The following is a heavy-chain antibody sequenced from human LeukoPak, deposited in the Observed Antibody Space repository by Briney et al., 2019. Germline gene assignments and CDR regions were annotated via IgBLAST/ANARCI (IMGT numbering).Heavy chain of an antibody. J-gene: IGHJ5*02. CDR2: ISSDGNT. D-gene: IGHD2-8*02. V-gene: IGHV4-39*01. Sequence: SETLSLTCTVSGDSFSSSSYYWDWIRQPPGKGLEWIGSISSDGNTHYNTSLKSRVTMSVDTSKNQFSLKLTSVTAADTAVYFCTRPQSWSTSCSQNWSATCGQGSLV. CDR1: GDSFSSSSYY. CDR3: TRPQSWSTSCSQNWSAT.